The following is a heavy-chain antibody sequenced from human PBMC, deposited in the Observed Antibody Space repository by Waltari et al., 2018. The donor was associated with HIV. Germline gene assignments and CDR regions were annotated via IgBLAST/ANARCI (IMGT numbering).Heavy chain of an antibody. V-gene: IGHV3-48*04. D-gene: IGHD2-15*01. J-gene: IGHJ6*02. CDR3: AKEVVALPHYYYYGLDV. Sequence: EVQLVESGGGLVQPGGSLRLSCAASGLIFSSSSMNWVRQAPGKGLEWVSYISSTSNTIYYADSVKGRFTVSRDNAKNSLSLQMNSLRAEDTAVYFCAKEVVALPHYYYYGLDVWGQGTTVTVSS. CDR2: ISSTSNTI. CDR1: GLIFSSSS.